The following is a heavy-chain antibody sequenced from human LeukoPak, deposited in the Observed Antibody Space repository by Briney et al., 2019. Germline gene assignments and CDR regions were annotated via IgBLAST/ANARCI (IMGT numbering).Heavy chain of an antibody. CDR3: ARTYYGSGAPDWFDP. V-gene: IGHV4-61*02. J-gene: IGHJ5*02. CDR2: IYTSGST. Sequence: PSETLSLTCTVSGGSISSGSYYWSWIRQPAGKGLEWIGRIYTSGSTNYNPSLKSRVTISVDTSKNQFSLKLSSVTAADTAVYYCARTYYGSGAPDWFDPWGQGTLVTVSS. D-gene: IGHD3-10*01. CDR1: GGSISSGSYY.